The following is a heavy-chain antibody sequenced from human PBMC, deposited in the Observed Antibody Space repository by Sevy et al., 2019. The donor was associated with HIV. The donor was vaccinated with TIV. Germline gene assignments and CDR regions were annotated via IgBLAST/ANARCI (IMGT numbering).Heavy chain of an antibody. CDR2: INPDSGGP. CDR1: GYTFTGYY. Sequence: ASVKVSCKASGYTFTGYYMHWMRQAPGQGLEWMGWINPDSGGPIYAPKFQGRVTLTRDMSISTAYMDLSRLKSDDTAVYYCVRDDRDGYFEYWGQGTLVTVSS. CDR3: VRDDRDGYFEY. V-gene: IGHV1-2*02. J-gene: IGHJ4*02.